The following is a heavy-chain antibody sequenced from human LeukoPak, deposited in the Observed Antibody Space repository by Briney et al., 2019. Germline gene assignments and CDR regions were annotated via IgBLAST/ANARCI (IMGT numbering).Heavy chain of an antibody. Sequence: VKVSCKASGGTFSSYAISWVRQAPGQGLEWMGGIIPIFGTANYAQKFQGRVTITADESTSTAYMELSSLRSEDTAVYYCARGRITMIVEYNDAFDTWGQGTMVTVSS. D-gene: IGHD3-22*01. CDR2: IIPIFGTA. CDR1: GGTFSSYA. J-gene: IGHJ3*02. V-gene: IGHV1-69*01. CDR3: ARGRITMIVEYNDAFDT.